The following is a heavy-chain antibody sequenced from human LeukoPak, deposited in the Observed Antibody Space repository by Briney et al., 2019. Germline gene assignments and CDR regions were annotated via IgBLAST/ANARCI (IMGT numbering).Heavy chain of an antibody. CDR2: ISWNSGSI. CDR1: GFTFSSYA. CDR3: AKVSGYTYGYFDY. D-gene: IGHD5-18*01. Sequence: GGSLRLSCAASGFTFSSYAMSWVRQAPGKGLEWVSGISWNSGSIDYADSVKGRFTISRDNAKNSLYLQMNSLRAEDTALYYCAKVSGYTYGYFDYWSQGTLVTVSS. V-gene: IGHV3-9*01. J-gene: IGHJ4*02.